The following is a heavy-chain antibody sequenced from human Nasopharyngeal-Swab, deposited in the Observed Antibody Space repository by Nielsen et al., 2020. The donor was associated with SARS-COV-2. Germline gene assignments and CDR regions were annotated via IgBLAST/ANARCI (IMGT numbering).Heavy chain of an antibody. V-gene: IGHV1-69*13. CDR1: GGTFSSYA. CDR2: IIPIFGTA. D-gene: IGHD2-15*01. J-gene: IGHJ4*02. CDR3: ARDKHPRDCSGGSCYLLDY. Sequence: SVKVSCKASGGTFSSYAISWVRQAPGQGLEWMGGIIPIFGTANYAQKFQGRVTITADESTSTAYMELSSLRSEDTAVYYCARDKHPRDCSGGSCYLLDYWGQGTLVTVSS.